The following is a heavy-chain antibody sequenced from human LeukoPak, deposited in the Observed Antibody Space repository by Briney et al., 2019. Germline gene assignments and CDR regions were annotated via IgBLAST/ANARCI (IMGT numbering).Heavy chain of an antibody. J-gene: IGHJ4*02. Sequence: TSKTLSLTCTVSGGSVSSYYWSWIRQPPGKGLEWIGYIYYSGSTNYNPSLKSRVTISVDTSKNQFSLKLSSVTAADTAVYYCQSSLLCGGDCYSDYWGQGTLVTVSS. CDR2: IYYSGST. V-gene: IGHV4-59*02. CDR3: QSSLLCGGDCYSDY. D-gene: IGHD2-21*01. CDR1: GGSVSSYY.